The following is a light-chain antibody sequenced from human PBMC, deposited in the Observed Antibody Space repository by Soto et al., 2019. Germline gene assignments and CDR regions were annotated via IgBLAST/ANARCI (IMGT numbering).Light chain of an antibody. V-gene: IGKV3-15*01. J-gene: IGKJ1*01. CDR3: QQYTNWPPWT. Sequence: ILMTQSPATLSVSPGERATLSCRASQSVSNNLAWYQQKPGQAPRLLIYDASTRATGIPARFSGSGSGTEVTLTISGLQSEDFAVYYCQQYTNWPPWTFGQGTKVEIK. CDR1: QSVSNN. CDR2: DAS.